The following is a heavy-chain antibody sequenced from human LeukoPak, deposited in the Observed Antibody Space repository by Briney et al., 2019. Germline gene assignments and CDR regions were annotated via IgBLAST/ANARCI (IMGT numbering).Heavy chain of an antibody. CDR3: GRVISGAIDY. Sequence: PGGSLRLSCAASGFTFCGYSMSWVRQAPGKGLEWVANIKHDGSERFYVDTVKGRFTISKDNAENSMYLQMNSLSAEDTAVYYCGRVISGAIDYWGQGTLVTVSS. V-gene: IGHV3-7*01. CDR2: IKHDGSER. J-gene: IGHJ4*02. D-gene: IGHD2-15*01. CDR1: GFTFCGYS.